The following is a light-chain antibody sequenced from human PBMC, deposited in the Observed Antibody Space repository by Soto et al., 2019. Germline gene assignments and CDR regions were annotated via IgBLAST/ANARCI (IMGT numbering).Light chain of an antibody. J-gene: IGKJ1*01. CDR2: GAS. V-gene: IGKV3-20*01. Sequence: IALAQSPGALALSPGERATLSCRASQSVSSSYLAWYQQKPGQAPRLLIYGASSRATGIPDRFSGSGSGTDFTLTISRLEPEDFAVYYCQQSGSWTFGQGNKV. CDR3: QQSGSWT. CDR1: QSVSSSY.